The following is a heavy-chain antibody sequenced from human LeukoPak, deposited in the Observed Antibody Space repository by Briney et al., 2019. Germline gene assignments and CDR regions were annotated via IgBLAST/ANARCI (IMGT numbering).Heavy chain of an antibody. D-gene: IGHD6-13*01. CDR1: GFTFDNYA. J-gene: IGHJ6*03. CDR2: ISSSSSTI. Sequence: GGSLRLSCAASGFTFDNYAMTWVRQGPGKGLEWVPYISSSSSTIYYADSVKGRFTISRDNAKNSLYLQMSSLRAEDTAVYYCARDRIEQQRTLGRSTNYYSYYYMDVWGKGTTVTVSS. V-gene: IGHV3-48*01. CDR3: ARDRIEQQRTLGRSTNYYSYYYMDV.